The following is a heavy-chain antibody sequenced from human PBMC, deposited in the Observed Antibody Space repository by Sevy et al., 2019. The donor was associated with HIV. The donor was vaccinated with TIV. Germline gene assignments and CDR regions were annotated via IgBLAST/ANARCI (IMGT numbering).Heavy chain of an antibody. D-gene: IGHD5-12*01. CDR1: GGSISSSDSY. J-gene: IGHJ4*02. Sequence: SETLSLTCTVSGGSISSSDSYWSWIRQPPGKGLEWIGYIHYTGGTYYNPFLKSRVAMSLDTSEKQFSLKLNFLTAADTAVYYCASRGGYNDGPFDYWGQGTLVTVSS. CDR3: ASRGGYNDGPFDY. CDR2: IHYTGGT. V-gene: IGHV4-30-4*01.